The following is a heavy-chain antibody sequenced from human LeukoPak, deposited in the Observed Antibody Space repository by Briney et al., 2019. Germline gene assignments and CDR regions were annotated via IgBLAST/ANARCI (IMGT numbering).Heavy chain of an antibody. J-gene: IGHJ6*03. Sequence: GGSLRLSRAASGFTFSSYAMNWVRQAPGKGLEWVSAISGSGGSTYYADSVKGRFTISRDNSKNTLYLQMNSLRAEDTAVYYCAKALLTHYYYMDVWGKGTTVTVSS. V-gene: IGHV3-23*01. D-gene: IGHD4/OR15-4a*01. CDR3: AKALLTHYYYMDV. CDR2: ISGSGGST. CDR1: GFTFSSYA.